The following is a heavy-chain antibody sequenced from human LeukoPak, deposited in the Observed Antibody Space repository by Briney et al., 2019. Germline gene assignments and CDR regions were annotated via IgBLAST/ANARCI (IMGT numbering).Heavy chain of an antibody. D-gene: IGHD2-2*01. CDR2: IYSGGST. CDR3: ARDMQLQYYFDY. V-gene: IGHV3-66*01. J-gene: IGHJ4*02. CDR1: GFTVSSNY. Sequence: GGSLRLSCAASGFTVSSNYMSWVRQAPGKGLEWVSVIYSGGSTYYADSVKGRFTISRDNSKNTLYLQMNSLSAEDTAVYYCARDMQLQYYFDYWGQGTLVTVTS.